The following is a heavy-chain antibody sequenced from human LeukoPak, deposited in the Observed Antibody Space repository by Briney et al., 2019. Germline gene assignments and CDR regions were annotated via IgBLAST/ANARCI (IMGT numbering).Heavy chain of an antibody. CDR3: ARELSGYSSDY. J-gene: IGHJ4*02. D-gene: IGHD6-13*01. CDR1: GGSIRSSYYY. Sequence: SETLSLTCTVSGGSIRSSYYYWGWIRQPPGKGLEWIGSIYDSGSTYYNPSLKSRVTISVDTSKNQFSLKLNSVTAADTAVYYCARELSGYSSDYWGQGTLVTVSS. V-gene: IGHV4-39*02. CDR2: IYDSGST.